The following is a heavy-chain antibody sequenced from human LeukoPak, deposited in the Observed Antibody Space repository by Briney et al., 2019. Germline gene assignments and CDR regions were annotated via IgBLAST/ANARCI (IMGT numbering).Heavy chain of an antibody. V-gene: IGHV3-23*01. CDR3: AKDGFNYGSGSYYNPNYYYYGMDV. D-gene: IGHD3-10*01. CDR2: ISSSGGST. Sequence: GGSLRLSCAASGFTFSSYAMSWVRQAPGKGLEWVSAISSSGGSTYFADSVKGRFTISRDNSKNTLYLQMNSLRAEDTAVYYCAKDGFNYGSGSYYNPNYYYYGMDVWGQGTTVTVSS. CDR1: GFTFSSYA. J-gene: IGHJ6*02.